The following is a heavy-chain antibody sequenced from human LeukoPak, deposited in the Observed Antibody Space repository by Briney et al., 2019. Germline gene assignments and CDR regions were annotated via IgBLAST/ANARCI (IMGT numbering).Heavy chain of an antibody. CDR1: GGSISSGNYY. J-gene: IGHJ4*02. CDR3: ASPYFDL. CDR2: MYYSGST. V-gene: IGHV4-39*01. Sequence: SETLSLTCTVSGGSISSGNYYWAWIRQPPGKGLEWIGSMYYSGSTYYNPSLKSRVTISVDTSKNQFSLKLSSVTATDTAVYYCASPYFDLWGQETLVTVSS.